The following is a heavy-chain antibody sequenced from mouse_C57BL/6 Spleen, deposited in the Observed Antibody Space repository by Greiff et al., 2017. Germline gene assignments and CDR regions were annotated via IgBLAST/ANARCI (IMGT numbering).Heavy chain of an antibody. Sequence: VQLQQSGPELVKPGASVKISCKASGYTFTDYYMNWVKQSHGKSLEWIGDINPNNGGTSYNQKFKGKATLTVDKSSSTAYMELRSLTSEDSAVYDGARRAYSPYDAMDYWGQGTSVTVSS. J-gene: IGHJ4*01. CDR3: ARRAYSPYDAMDY. CDR1: GYTFTDYY. CDR2: INPNNGGT. V-gene: IGHV1-26*01. D-gene: IGHD6-5*01.